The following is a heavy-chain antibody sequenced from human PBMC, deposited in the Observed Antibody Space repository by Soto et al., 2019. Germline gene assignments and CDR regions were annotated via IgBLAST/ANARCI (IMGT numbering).Heavy chain of an antibody. CDR2: IYYSGST. Sequence: SETLSITCNVSGGYISRSSYYWGWIRQPPGKGLEWIGSIYYSGSTYYNPSLQSRVTISVDTSKNQFSLKLSSVTAADTAVYYFLGLLRYFDWLPDPYYFDYWGQGTLVTVSS. V-gene: IGHV4-39*01. CDR1: GGYISRSSYY. J-gene: IGHJ4*02. CDR3: LGLLRYFDWLPDPYYFDY. D-gene: IGHD3-9*01.